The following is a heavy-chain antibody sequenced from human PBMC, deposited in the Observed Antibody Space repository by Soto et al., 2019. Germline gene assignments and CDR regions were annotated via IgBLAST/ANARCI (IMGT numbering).Heavy chain of an antibody. CDR1: GFTFSSYW. D-gene: IGHD5-12*01. V-gene: IGHV3-74*01. CDR3: LRGNSGYGNFDY. CDR2: IKGDGSET. J-gene: IGHJ4*02. Sequence: LRLSCAASGFTFSSYWMHWVRQAPGKGLVWVSRIKGDGSETNYADSVKGRFTISRDNAKNTLYLQLNSLRAEDTAVYYCLRGNSGYGNFDYWGQGTRVTVS.